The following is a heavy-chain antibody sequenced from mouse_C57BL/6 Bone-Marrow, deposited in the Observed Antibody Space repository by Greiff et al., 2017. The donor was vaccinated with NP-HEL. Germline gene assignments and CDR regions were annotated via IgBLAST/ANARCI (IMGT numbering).Heavy chain of an antibody. V-gene: IGHV1-19*01. D-gene: IGHD1-1*01. CDR3: ARELRNYYAMDY. J-gene: IGHJ4*01. CDR2: INPYNGGT. Sequence: VQLQQSGPVLVKPGASVKMSCKASGYTFTDYYMNWVKQSHGKSLEWIGVINPYNGGTSYNQKFKGKATLTVDKSSSTAYMELNSLTSEDSAVYDGARELRNYYAMDYWGQGTSVTVSS. CDR1: GYTFTDYY.